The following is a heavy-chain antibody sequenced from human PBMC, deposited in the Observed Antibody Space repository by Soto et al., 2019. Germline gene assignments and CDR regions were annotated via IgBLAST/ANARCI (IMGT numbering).Heavy chain of an antibody. Sequence: ASVKVSCKASGYTFTSYAMHWVRQAPGQGLEWMGWINAGNGNTKYSQKFQGRVTITRDTSASTAYMELSSLRSEDTAVYYCARVVEHCSGGSCYPENNWFDPWGQGTLVTVSS. CDR3: ARVVEHCSGGSCYPENNWFDP. CDR2: INAGNGNT. CDR1: GYTFTSYA. V-gene: IGHV1-3*01. J-gene: IGHJ5*02. D-gene: IGHD2-15*01.